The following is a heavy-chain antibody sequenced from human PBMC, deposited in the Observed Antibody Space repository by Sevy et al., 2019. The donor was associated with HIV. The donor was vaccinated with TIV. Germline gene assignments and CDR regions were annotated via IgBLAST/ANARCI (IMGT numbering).Heavy chain of an antibody. Sequence: ASVKVSCKASGYTFTGYYMHWVRQAPGQGLEWMGWINPNSGGTNYAQKFQGRVTMTRDTSISTAYRELSRLRSDDTAVYSWARDLPADTAMVTVWGQGTLVTVSS. V-gene: IGHV1-2*02. CDR3: ARDLPADTAMVTV. CDR1: GYTFTGYY. D-gene: IGHD5-18*01. J-gene: IGHJ4*02. CDR2: INPNSGGT.